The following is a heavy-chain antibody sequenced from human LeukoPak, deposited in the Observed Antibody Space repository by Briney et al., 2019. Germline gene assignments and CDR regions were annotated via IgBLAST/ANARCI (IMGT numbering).Heavy chain of an antibody. D-gene: IGHD3-22*01. Sequence: GGSLRLSCAASGFTVSSNYMSWVRQAPGKGLVWVSVIYSGGSTYYADSVKGRFTISRHNSKNTLYLQMNSLRAEDTAVYYCASLPYYYDSSGYVYWGQGTLVTVSS. J-gene: IGHJ4*02. CDR1: GFTVSSNY. V-gene: IGHV3-53*04. CDR2: IYSGGST. CDR3: ASLPYYYDSSGYVY.